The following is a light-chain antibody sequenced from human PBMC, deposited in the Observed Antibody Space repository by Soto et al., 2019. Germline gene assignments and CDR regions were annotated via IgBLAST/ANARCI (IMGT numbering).Light chain of an antibody. CDR2: GAS. CDR3: QRYDISPFP. J-gene: IGKJ2*01. CDR1: QSVSSTY. Sequence: EIVLTQSPGTLSLSPGERATLSCRARQSVSSTYLAWYQQKPGQAPRLLIYGASSRATGIPDRFSGSGSGTDFNLTISRLEPEDFAVYYCQRYDISPFPFGQGTKLEIK. V-gene: IGKV3-20*01.